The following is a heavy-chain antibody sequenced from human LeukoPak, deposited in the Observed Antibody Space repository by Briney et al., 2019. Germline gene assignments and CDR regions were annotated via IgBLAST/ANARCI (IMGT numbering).Heavy chain of an antibody. Sequence: ASVKVSCKVSGYTLTELSMHWVRQAPGKGLEWMGGFDPEDGETIYAQKFQGRVTMTTDTSTSTAYLELSSLRSDDTAVYYCARDDQLRLLGHTYNWFDPWGQGTLVTVSS. CDR1: GYTLTELS. V-gene: IGHV1-24*01. J-gene: IGHJ5*02. CDR3: ARDDQLRLLGHTYNWFDP. CDR2: FDPEDGET. D-gene: IGHD4-17*01.